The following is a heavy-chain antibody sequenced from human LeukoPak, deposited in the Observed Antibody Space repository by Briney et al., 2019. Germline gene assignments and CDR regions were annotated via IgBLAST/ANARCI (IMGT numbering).Heavy chain of an antibody. CDR2: ISWDSGSI. CDR1: GFTFYDYA. V-gene: IGHV3-9*01. D-gene: IGHD1-26*01. Sequence: SLRLSCAASGFTFYDYAMHWVRQAPGKGLEWVSGISWDSGSIGYADSVKGRFTISRDNAKNSLYLQMNSLGAEDTALYYCAKGWAPWELLGDAFDIWGQGTMVTVSS. CDR3: AKGWAPWELLGDAFDI. J-gene: IGHJ3*02.